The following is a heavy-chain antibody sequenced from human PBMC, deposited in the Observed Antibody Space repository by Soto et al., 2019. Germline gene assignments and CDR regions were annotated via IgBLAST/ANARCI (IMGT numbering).Heavy chain of an antibody. CDR3: AKDGDSITRTTPLDY. CDR2: ISVSGDRT. J-gene: IGHJ4*02. D-gene: IGHD2-2*01. CDR1: GFTFSSYA. V-gene: IGHV3-23*01. Sequence: GGSLRLSCAASGFTFSSYAMCWVRQAPGKGLEWVSSISVSGDRTFYADSVKGRCTISRDNSRNTLHLQMNSLRAEDTAVYYCAKDGDSITRTTPLDYWGQGTRVTAPQ.